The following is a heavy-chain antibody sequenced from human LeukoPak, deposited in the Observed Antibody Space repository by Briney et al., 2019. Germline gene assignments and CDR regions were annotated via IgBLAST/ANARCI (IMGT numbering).Heavy chain of an antibody. CDR3: ARVSGITMIVVVPEDGFDI. Sequence: PSETLSLTCTVSGGSISSGSYYWSWIRQPAGKGLEWIGSIYYSGSTYYNPSLKSRVTISVDTSKNQSSLKLSSVTAADTAVYYCARVSGITMIVVVPEDGFDIWGQGTMVTVSS. CDR1: GGSISSGSYY. V-gene: IGHV4-39*01. CDR2: IYYSGST. J-gene: IGHJ3*02. D-gene: IGHD3-22*01.